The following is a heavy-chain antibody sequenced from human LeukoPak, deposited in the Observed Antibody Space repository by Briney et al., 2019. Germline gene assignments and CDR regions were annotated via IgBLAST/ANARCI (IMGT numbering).Heavy chain of an antibody. J-gene: IGHJ3*02. CDR1: GGSISSYY. V-gene: IGHV4-59*08. CDR2: IYHSGST. D-gene: IGHD6-13*01. Sequence: SETLSLTCTVSGGSISSYYWSWIRQPPGKGLEWIGYIYHSGSTNYNPSLKSRATISVDTSKNQFSLKLSSVTAADTAVYYCARHLAAAGTLAFDIWGQGTMVTVSS. CDR3: ARHLAAAGTLAFDI.